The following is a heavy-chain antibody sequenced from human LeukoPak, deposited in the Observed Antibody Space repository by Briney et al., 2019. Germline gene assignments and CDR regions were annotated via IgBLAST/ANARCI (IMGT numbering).Heavy chain of an antibody. CDR3: AKGPSGWYGNWFDP. V-gene: IGHV3-21*04. Sequence: GGSLRLSCAASGFTFSSYSMNWVRQAPGKGLEWVSSISRSSSFIYYADSVKGRFTTSRDNAKNSLYLQMNSLRAEDTAVYYCAKGPSGWYGNWFDPWGQGTLVTVSS. CDR1: GFTFSSYS. J-gene: IGHJ5*02. D-gene: IGHD6-19*01. CDR2: ISRSSSFI.